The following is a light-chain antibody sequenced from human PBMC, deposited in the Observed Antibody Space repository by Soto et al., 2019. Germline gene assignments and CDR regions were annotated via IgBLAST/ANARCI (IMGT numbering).Light chain of an antibody. CDR1: QSLLHINGYNY. CDR2: LAS. Sequence: DIVVTQSPLSLPVTPGEPASISCRSSQSLLHINGYNYLDWYLQKPGQSPQILIYLASNRASGVPDRFSGSGSGTDFTLKISRVEAEDFGVYYCMQALQTPFTFGGGTTVDIK. V-gene: IGKV2-28*01. J-gene: IGKJ4*01. CDR3: MQALQTPFT.